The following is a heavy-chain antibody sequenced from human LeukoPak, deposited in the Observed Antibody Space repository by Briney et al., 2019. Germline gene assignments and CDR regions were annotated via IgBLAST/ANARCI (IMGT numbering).Heavy chain of an antibody. Sequence: GGSLRLSCAASGFTFSSYAMSWVRQAPGKGLEWVSAISGSGGSTYYADSVKGRFTISRDNSKNTLYLQMNSLRAEDTAVYYCARDGSSGWFRPLTYFDYWGQGTLVTVSS. V-gene: IGHV3-23*01. D-gene: IGHD6-19*01. CDR1: GFTFSSYA. CDR3: ARDGSSGWFRPLTYFDY. CDR2: ISGSGGST. J-gene: IGHJ4*02.